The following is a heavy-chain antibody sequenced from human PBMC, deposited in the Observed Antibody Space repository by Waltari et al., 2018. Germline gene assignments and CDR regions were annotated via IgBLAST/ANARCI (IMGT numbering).Heavy chain of an antibody. Sequence: QVQLQESGPGLVKPPETVSLTCTVSGGSISSYYWSWIRQPAGKGLEWIGRIYSNGNTNHNPSLKSRVTMSVDTSKNQFSLKLSSVTAADTAVYYCARDRLPYDGFDIWGQGTMVTVSS. CDR2: IYSNGNT. V-gene: IGHV4-4*07. D-gene: IGHD6-25*01. J-gene: IGHJ3*02. CDR1: GGSISSYY. CDR3: ARDRLPYDGFDI.